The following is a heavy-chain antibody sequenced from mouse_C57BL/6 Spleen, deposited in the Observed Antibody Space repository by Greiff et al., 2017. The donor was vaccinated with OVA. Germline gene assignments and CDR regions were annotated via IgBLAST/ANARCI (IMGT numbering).Heavy chain of an antibody. Sequence: EVQLQQSVAELVRPGASVKLSCTASGFNIKNTYMHWVKQRPEQGLAWIGRIDPANGSTKYAPKFPGKATITAATSSNKAYLKLSSLTAEDTAIYDCARSGTTVVARDDWGKGTTRTVAA. CDR2: IDPANGST. J-gene: IGHJ2*01. V-gene: IGHV14-3*01. CDR1: GFNIKNTY. CDR3: ARSGTTVVARDD. D-gene: IGHD1-1*01.